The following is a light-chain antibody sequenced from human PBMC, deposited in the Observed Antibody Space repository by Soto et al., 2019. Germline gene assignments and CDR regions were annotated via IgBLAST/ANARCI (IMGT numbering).Light chain of an antibody. V-gene: IGKV3-20*01. CDR1: QSISRS. CDR2: AAS. Sequence: EIVLTQSPAILSVSPGERATLSCRASQSISRSLAWYQQKPGQPPRLLLYAASKRAAGTPDRFSGSGSGTDFTLIISRLEPEDSAMYHCQLYGSYMFTFGQGTKVDIK. CDR3: QLYGSYMFT. J-gene: IGKJ2*01.